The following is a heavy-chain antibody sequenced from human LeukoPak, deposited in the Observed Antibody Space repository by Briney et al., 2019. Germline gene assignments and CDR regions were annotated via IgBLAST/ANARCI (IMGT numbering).Heavy chain of an antibody. J-gene: IGHJ4*02. CDR1: GGSFSSYY. V-gene: IGHV4-39*07. D-gene: IGHD6-13*01. CDR2: IYYSGST. Sequence: SETLSLTCAVYGGSFSSYYWGWIRQPPGKGLEWIGSIYYSGSTYYNPSLKSRVTISVDTSKNQFSLKLSSVTAADTAVYYCARELDGYSSSWYYFDYWGQGTLVTVSS. CDR3: ARELDGYSSSWYYFDY.